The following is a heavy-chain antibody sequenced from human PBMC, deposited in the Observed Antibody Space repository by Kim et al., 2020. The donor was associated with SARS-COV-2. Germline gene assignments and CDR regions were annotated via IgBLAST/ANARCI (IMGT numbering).Heavy chain of an antibody. CDR2: SGST. CDR3: ARDVGVDV. Sequence: SGSTTCNPSLKSRVTMAVDTSKNEFSLKRTSVTAADTAKDYCARDVGVDVWGRGTTVTVSS. V-gene: IGHV4-4*07. J-gene: IGHJ6*02.